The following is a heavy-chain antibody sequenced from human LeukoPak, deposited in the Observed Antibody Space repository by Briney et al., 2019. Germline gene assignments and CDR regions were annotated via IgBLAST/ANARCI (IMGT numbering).Heavy chain of an antibody. CDR3: ARENYDFWSGLNWFDP. CDR2: IKQDGSEK. J-gene: IGHJ5*02. Sequence: GGSLRLSCAASGFTFSSYWMSWVRQAPGKGLEWVANIKQDGSEKYYVDSAKGRFTISRDNAKNSLYLQMNSLRAEGTAVYYCARENYDFWSGLNWFDPWGQGTLVTVSS. V-gene: IGHV3-7*01. CDR1: GFTFSSYW. D-gene: IGHD3-3*01.